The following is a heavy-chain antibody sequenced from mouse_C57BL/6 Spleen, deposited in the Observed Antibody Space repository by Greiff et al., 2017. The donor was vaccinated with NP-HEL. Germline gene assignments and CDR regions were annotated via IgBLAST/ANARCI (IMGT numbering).Heavy chain of an antibody. J-gene: IGHJ2*01. CDR1: GYTFTDHT. CDR2: IYPRDGST. Sequence: VQLQQSDAELVKPGASVKISCKVSGYTFTDHTIHWMKQRPEQGLEWIGYIYPRDGSTKYNEKFKGKATLTADKSSSTAYMQLNSLTSEDSAVYFCASICWDGGDYFDYWGQGTTLTGSS. CDR3: ASICWDGGDYFDY. D-gene: IGHD4-1*01. V-gene: IGHV1-78*01.